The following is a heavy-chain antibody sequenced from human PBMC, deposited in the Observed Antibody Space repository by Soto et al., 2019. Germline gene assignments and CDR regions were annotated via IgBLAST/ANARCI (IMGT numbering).Heavy chain of an antibody. CDR1: GFTVSSTY. J-gene: IGHJ4*02. D-gene: IGHD3-10*01. V-gene: IGHV3-53*01. Sequence: HHGGSLRLSCAAFGFTVSSTYMSWVRKAPGKGLEWVSIIFSSGESFYADSVKGRFTISRDSSDNTVYLQMNSLKAEDTAVYYCARGGIGMVRTFDHWGQGTLVTVSS. CDR3: ARGGIGMVRTFDH. CDR2: IFSSGES.